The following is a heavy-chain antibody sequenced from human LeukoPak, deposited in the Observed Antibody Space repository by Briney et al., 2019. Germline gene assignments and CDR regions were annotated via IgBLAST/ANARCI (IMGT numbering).Heavy chain of an antibody. CDR3: ARDTNHAAIDY. CDR2: INHSGST. J-gene: IGHJ4*02. D-gene: IGHD1-14*01. Sequence: SETLSLTCTVSGGSISAQSSYWAWIRQPPGKGLEWIGEINHSGSTNYNPSLKSRVTISVDTSKNQFSLKLSSVTAADTAVYYCARDTNHAAIDYWGQGTLVTVSS. CDR1: GGSISAQSSY. V-gene: IGHV4-39*07.